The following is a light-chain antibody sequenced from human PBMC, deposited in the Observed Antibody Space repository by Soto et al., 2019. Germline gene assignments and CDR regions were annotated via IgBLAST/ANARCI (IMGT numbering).Light chain of an antibody. CDR3: QQYGNAPFT. J-gene: IGKJ3*01. V-gene: IGKV3-20*01. Sequence: EIVLTQSPGTLSFSPGERATLTCRASQSVSSSYLAWFQQKPGQAPRLLIYVASSRATGIPDRFSGSGSGTDFTLTISRLEPEDFAVYYCQQYGNAPFTFGPGTKVYIK. CDR1: QSVSSSY. CDR2: VAS.